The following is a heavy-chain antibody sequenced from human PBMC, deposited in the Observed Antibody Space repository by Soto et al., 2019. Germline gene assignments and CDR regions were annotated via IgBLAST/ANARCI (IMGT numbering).Heavy chain of an antibody. CDR3: ARGVATLPVFAFDI. V-gene: IGHV2-5*01. CDR1: GFSLSTSGVG. Sequence: SGPTLVNPTQTLTLTCSFSGFSLSTSGVGVGWIRQSPGKALERLALIYWSGDEHYRPSLKSRLSITKDTSKNHVVLIMTNMIPVDTATYYCARGVATLPVFAFDIWGQGTMVTVSS. J-gene: IGHJ3*02. CDR2: IYWSGDE. D-gene: IGHD6-6*01.